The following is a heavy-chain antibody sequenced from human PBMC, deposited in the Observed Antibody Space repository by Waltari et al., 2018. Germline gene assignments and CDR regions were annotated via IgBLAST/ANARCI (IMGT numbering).Heavy chain of an antibody. D-gene: IGHD3-3*01. J-gene: IGHJ1*01. CDR3: ARGPRDFWSGYSPAEYFQH. CDR2: INHSGST. Sequence: QVQLQQWGAGLLKPSETLSLTCAVYGGSFSGYYWSWIRQPPGKGLEWIGEINHSGSTTHNPSLKSRVTISVDTSKNQFSLKLSSVTAADTAVYYCARGPRDFWSGYSPAEYFQHWGQGTLVTVSS. CDR1: GGSFSGYY. V-gene: IGHV4-34*01.